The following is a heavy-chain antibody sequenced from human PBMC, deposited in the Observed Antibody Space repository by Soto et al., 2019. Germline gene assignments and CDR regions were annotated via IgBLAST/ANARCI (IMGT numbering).Heavy chain of an antibody. J-gene: IGHJ4*02. CDR3: ASGCSSTSCDKYYFDY. CDR2: INHSGST. Sequence: PSETLSLTCAVYGGSFSGYYWSWIRQPPGKGLEWIGEINHSGSTNCNPSLKSRVTISVDTSKNQFSLKLSSVTAADTAVYYCASGCSSTSCDKYYFDYWGQGTLVTVSS. CDR1: GGSFSGYY. D-gene: IGHD2-2*01. V-gene: IGHV4-34*01.